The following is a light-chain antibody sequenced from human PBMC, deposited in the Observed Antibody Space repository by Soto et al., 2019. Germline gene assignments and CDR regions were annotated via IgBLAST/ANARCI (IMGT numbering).Light chain of an antibody. V-gene: IGKV3-11*01. CDR2: DAS. CDR1: QSVSTY. CDR3: QQRSKWPRT. J-gene: IGKJ1*01. Sequence: EIVLTQSPATLSLSPGERATLSCRASQSVSTYLAWYQEKPGQAPRLLIYDASNRATGIPARFGGSGSGTDFTLTIRSLEPEDFAVYYCQQRSKWPRTFGQGTKVEIK.